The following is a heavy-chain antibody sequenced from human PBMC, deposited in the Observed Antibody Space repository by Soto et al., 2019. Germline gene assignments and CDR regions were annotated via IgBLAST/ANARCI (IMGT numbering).Heavy chain of an antibody. V-gene: IGHV4-39*01. J-gene: IGHJ4*02. CDR2: VYYRGRS. D-gene: IGHD4-17*01. Sequence: PSETLSLTCTVSGGSVTNSSYYWGWIRQSPGTGLEWIGSVYYRGRSYSKSSVKSRVTISVDTSKNRFSLSLNSVTASDTAVYLCVSQRTTVPTQAYFDYWGPGALVTVSS. CDR1: GGSVTNSSYY. CDR3: VSQRTTVPTQAYFDY.